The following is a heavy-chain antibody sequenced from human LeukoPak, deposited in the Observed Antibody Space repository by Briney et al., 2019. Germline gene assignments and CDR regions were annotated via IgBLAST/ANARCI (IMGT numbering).Heavy chain of an antibody. CDR1: GFLFSIYS. D-gene: IGHD2-15*01. CDR3: VRGYSFGPYGMDV. V-gene: IGHV3-64D*09. J-gene: IGHJ6*02. Sequence: GGSLILFCSASGFLFSIYSMHWVRQAPGKGLEYVSAISDSGGSPYYADSVKGRFTISRDNSKNTLYLQMSSLRAEDTAVYFCVRGYSFGPYGMDVWGQGTTVTVSS. CDR2: ISDSGGSP.